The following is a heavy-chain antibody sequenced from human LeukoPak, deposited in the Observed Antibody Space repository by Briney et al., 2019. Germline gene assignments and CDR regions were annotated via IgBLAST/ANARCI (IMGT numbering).Heavy chain of an antibody. V-gene: IGHV1-69*05. D-gene: IGHD2-2*01. J-gene: IGHJ5*02. CDR2: IIPIFGTA. Sequence: SVKVSCKASGGTFSSYAISWVRQAPGQGLEWMGGIIPIFGTANYAQKFQGRVTITTDESTSTAYMELSSLRSEDTAVYYCARGQLLLSNWFDPGGQGTLVTVSS. CDR3: ARGQLLLSNWFDP. CDR1: GGTFSSYA.